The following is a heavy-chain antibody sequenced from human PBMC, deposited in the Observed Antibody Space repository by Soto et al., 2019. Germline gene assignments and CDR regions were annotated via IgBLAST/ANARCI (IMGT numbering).Heavy chain of an antibody. J-gene: IGHJ4*02. CDR1: GYTFTSYA. CDR2: INAGNGNT. CDR3: ARSIVVVTALDY. Sequence: QVQLVQSGAEEKKPGASVKVSCKASGYTFTSYAMHWVRQAPGQRLEWMGWINAGNGNTKYSQKFQGRVTITRDTSASTAYMELXXLRSEDTAVYYCARSIVVVTALDYWGQGTLVTVSS. D-gene: IGHD2-21*02. V-gene: IGHV1-3*05.